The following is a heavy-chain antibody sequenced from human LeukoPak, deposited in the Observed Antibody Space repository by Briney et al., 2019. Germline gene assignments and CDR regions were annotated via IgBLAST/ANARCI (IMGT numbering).Heavy chain of an antibody. D-gene: IGHD1-26*01. Sequence: PKASVKVSCKASGYTFANYYMHWVRQAPGQGLEWMGGIIPIFGTANYAQKFQGRVTITADESTSTAYMELSSLRSEDTAVYYCARDQDYNSGSYLFDYWGQGTLVTVSS. CDR1: GYTFANYY. J-gene: IGHJ4*02. CDR3: ARDQDYNSGSYLFDY. CDR2: IIPIFGTA. V-gene: IGHV1-69*13.